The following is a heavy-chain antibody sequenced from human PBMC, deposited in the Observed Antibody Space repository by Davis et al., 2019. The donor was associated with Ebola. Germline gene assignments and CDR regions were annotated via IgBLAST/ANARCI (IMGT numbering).Heavy chain of an antibody. D-gene: IGHD2-8*02. J-gene: IGHJ3*02. V-gene: IGHV5-51*01. CDR3: ASLRRTITGMDDAFDI. CDR2: IYPGDSET. CDR1: GYSFATYW. Sequence: GESLKISCKGFGYSFATYWIGWVRQMPGKGLEWMGIIYPGDSETRYSPSFQGQVTISADKSIKTAFLQWSSLKASDTAMYYCASLRRTITGMDDAFDIWGQGTMVTVSS.